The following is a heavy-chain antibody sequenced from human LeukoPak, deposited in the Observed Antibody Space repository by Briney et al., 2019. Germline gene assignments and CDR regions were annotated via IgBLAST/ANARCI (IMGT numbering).Heavy chain of an antibody. J-gene: IGHJ4*02. V-gene: IGHV1-69*04. CDR2: IIPILGIA. Sequence: EASVTVTCKASGGTFSSYAISWVRQAPGQGLEWMGRIIPILGIANYAQKFQGRVTITADKSTSTAYMELSSLRSEDTAVYYCARGNDYGDYQVGYWGQGTLVTVSS. CDR3: ARGNDYGDYQVGY. CDR1: GGTFSSYA. D-gene: IGHD4-17*01.